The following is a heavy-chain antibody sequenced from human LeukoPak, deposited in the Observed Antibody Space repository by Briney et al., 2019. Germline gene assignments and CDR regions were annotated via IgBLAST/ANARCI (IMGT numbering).Heavy chain of an antibody. Sequence: GASVKVSCKASGYXFTSYGISWVRQAPGQGLEWMGRISAYNGNTNYVQKFQGRVTMTTDTSTSTAHMELRSLRSDDTAVYYCARDPHYYDSSGYYYPEYFQHWGQGTLVTVSS. CDR2: ISAYNGNT. J-gene: IGHJ1*01. D-gene: IGHD3-22*01. CDR3: ARDPHYYDSSGYYYPEYFQH. CDR1: GYXFTSYG. V-gene: IGHV1-18*01.